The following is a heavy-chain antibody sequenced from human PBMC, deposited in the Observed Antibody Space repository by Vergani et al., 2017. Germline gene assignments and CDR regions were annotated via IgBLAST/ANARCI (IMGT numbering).Heavy chain of an antibody. CDR2: IWYDGSNK. J-gene: IGHJ6*03. Sequence: QVQLVESGGGVVQPGRSLRLSCAASGFTFSSYGMHWVRQAPGKGLEWVAVIWYDGSNKYYADSVKGRFTISRDNSKNTLYLQMNSLRAEDTAVYYCAKDLGVCNSISCSYYMDVWLKGTADTV. CDR3: AKDLGVCNSISCSYYMDV. D-gene: IGHD2/OR15-2a*01. V-gene: IGHV3-33*06. CDR1: GFTFSSYG.